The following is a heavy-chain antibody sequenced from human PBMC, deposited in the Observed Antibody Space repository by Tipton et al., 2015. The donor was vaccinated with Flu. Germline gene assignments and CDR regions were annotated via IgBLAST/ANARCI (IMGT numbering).Heavy chain of an antibody. D-gene: IGHD6-13*01. CDR3: ARDAGGYSSDYYYGMDV. CDR2: INHSGST. CDR1: GGSFSGYY. J-gene: IGHJ6*02. Sequence: TLSLTCAVYGGSFSGYYWSWIRQPPGKGLEWIGEINHSGSTNYNPSLKSRVTISVDTSKNQFSLKLSSVTAADTAVYYCARDAGGYSSDYYYGMDVWGQGTTVTVSS. V-gene: IGHV4-34*01.